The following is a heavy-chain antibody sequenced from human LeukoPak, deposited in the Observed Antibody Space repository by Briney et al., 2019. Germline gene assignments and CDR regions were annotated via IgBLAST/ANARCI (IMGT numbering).Heavy chain of an antibody. Sequence: SETLSLTCAVYGGSFSGYYWSWIRQPPGKGLERIGEINHSGSTNYNPSLKSRVTISVDTSKNQFSLKLSSVTAADTAVYYCARGADIAVLVATSDAFDIWGQGTMVTVSS. CDR3: ARGADIAVLVATSDAFDI. V-gene: IGHV4-34*01. D-gene: IGHD6-19*01. J-gene: IGHJ3*02. CDR1: GGSFSGYY. CDR2: INHSGST.